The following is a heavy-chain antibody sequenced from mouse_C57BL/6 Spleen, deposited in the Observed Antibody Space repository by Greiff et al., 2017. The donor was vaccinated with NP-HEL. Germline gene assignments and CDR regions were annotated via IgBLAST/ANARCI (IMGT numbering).Heavy chain of an antibody. CDR3: ARYDSSGAFAY. Sequence: QVQLQQPGAELVKPGASVKLSCKASGYTFTSYWMQWVKQRPGQGLEWIGEIDPSDSYTNYNHKFKGKATLTVDTSSSTAYMQLSSLTSEDSAVYYGARYDSSGAFAYWGQGTLVTVSA. CDR2: IDPSDSYT. V-gene: IGHV1-50*01. CDR1: GYTFTSYW. J-gene: IGHJ3*01. D-gene: IGHD3-2*02.